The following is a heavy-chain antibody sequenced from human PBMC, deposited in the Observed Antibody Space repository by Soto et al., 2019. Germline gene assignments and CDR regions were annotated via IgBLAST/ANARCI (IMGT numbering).Heavy chain of an antibody. CDR3: AHNRAMDFWSGPTMDV. D-gene: IGHD3-3*01. Sequence: SGPTLVNPTQTLTLTCTFSGFSLSTSGVGVGLIRQPPVKALEWLALIYWNDDKRYSPSLKSRLTITKDTSKNQVVLTMTNMDPVDTATYYCAHNRAMDFWSGPTMDVWGQGTTVTVSS. CDR2: IYWNDDK. CDR1: GFSLSTSGVG. J-gene: IGHJ6*02. V-gene: IGHV2-5*01.